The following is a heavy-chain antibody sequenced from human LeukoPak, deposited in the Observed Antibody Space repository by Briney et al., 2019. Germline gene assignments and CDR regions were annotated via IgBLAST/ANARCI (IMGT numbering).Heavy chain of an antibody. CDR2: INPNSGVI. Sequence: ASVKVSCKASGYTFTAYYMHWVRQAPGQGLEWMGWINPNSGVINYAQNLQGRVTMTRDTSISTAYMELSRLRSDDTAVYYCARRRQKSGNYYSDSFDIWGQGTMVTVSS. CDR1: GYTFTAYY. J-gene: IGHJ3*02. CDR3: ARRRQKSGNYYSDSFDI. D-gene: IGHD3-10*01. V-gene: IGHV1-2*02.